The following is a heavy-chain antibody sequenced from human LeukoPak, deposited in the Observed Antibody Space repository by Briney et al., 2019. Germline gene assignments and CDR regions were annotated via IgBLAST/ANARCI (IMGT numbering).Heavy chain of an antibody. D-gene: IGHD3-9*01. CDR3: AKSVDWLLDFFDY. CDR1: GFTFSSYG. CDR2: ISYDGSNK. Sequence: GGSLRLSCAASGFTFSSYGMQWVRQAPGKGLEWVAVISYDGSNKYYADSVKGRFTISRDNSKNTLYLQMNSLRAEDTAVYYCAKSVDWLLDFFDYWGQGTLVTVSS. J-gene: IGHJ4*02. V-gene: IGHV3-30*18.